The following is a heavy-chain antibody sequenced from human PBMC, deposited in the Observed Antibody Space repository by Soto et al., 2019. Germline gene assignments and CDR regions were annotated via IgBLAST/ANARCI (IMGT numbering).Heavy chain of an antibody. V-gene: IGHV4-31*03. Sequence: QVQLQESGTGLVKPSQTLSLTCSLSGGSINSDEFYWTWIRQSPGKGLEWIGYIYSSGRTHYNPSLKSRINISLDTSNNLLSLRLSSVTAADTAVYYCARMGLHLGELSRNWFDPWGRGTLVTVS. J-gene: IGHJ5*02. D-gene: IGHD3-16*02. CDR3: ARMGLHLGELSRNWFDP. CDR1: GGSINSDEFY. CDR2: IYSSGRT.